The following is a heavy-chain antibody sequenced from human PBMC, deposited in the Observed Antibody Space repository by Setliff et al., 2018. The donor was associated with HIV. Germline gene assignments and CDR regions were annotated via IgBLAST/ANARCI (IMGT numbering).Heavy chain of an antibody. V-gene: IGHV3-7*01. J-gene: IGHJ4*02. CDR3: ARDKAVAGNHRPYYFDY. Sequence: PGGSLRLSCAASGFTVSSNYMSWVRQAPGKGLEWVASIKQDGSEKYYADSVKGRFTISRDNAKNSLYLQMNSLRAEDTAVYYCARDKAVAGNHRPYYFDYWGQGTLVTSPQ. CDR2: IKQDGSEK. D-gene: IGHD6-19*01. CDR1: GFTVSSNY.